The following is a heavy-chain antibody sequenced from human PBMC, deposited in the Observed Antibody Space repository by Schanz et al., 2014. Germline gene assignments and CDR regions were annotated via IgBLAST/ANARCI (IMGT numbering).Heavy chain of an antibody. CDR1: GFSFSDYG. D-gene: IGHD5-12*01. CDR2: ISYHGSER. CDR3: AREDPTYTGDAYVDY. Sequence: QVQLVESGGGVVQPGRSLRLSCAGSGFSFSDYGMHWVRQAPGRGLEWVAVISYHGSERYYADSVKGRFTISRDNSKNTLYLQMNSLRTEDTAVYYCAREDPTYTGDAYVDYWGQGTLVTVSS. J-gene: IGHJ4*02. V-gene: IGHV3-30*03.